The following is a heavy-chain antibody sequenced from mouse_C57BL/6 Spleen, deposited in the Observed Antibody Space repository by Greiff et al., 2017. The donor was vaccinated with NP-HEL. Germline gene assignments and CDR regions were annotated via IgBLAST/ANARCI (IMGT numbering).Heavy chain of an antibody. J-gene: IGHJ4*01. V-gene: IGHV3-6*01. D-gene: IGHD4-1*02. CDR2: ISYDGSN. Sequence: EVQLQESGPGLVKPSQSLSLTCSVTGYSITSGYYWNWIRQFPGNKLEWMGYISYDGSNNYNPSLKNRISITRDTSKNQFFLKLNSVTTEDTATYYCAIQLGYYYAMDYWGQGTSVTVSS. CDR3: AIQLGYYYAMDY. CDR1: GYSITSGYY.